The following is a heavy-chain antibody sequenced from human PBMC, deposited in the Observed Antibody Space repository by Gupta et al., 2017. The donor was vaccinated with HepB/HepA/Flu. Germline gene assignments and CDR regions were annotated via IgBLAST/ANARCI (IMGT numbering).Heavy chain of an antibody. CDR2: IFYGGST. CDR3: ARSQYCTIDSGVRGKRDSDM. D-gene: IGHD2-8*01. V-gene: IGHV4-39*01. CDR1: GGSINLNTFH. J-gene: IGHJ3*02. Sequence: QLQMQESGPGLVKPWETLSLTCSVSGGSINLNTFHWAWIRQSPGKGLEWIGDIFYGGSTEYRPSIKRLGTRSEDTSKNQFYLKRRYVTDADKDGYYWARSQYCTIDSGVRGKRDSDMWGQGTMVTVPS.